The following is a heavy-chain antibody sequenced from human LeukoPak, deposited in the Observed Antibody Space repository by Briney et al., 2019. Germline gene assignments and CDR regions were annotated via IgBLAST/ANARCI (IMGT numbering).Heavy chain of an antibody. CDR3: ASRGYDSSGYYAFFD. J-gene: IGHJ4*02. CDR2: INWNGGTT. D-gene: IGHD3-22*01. V-gene: IGHV3-20*04. Sequence: PGGSLRLSCAASGFTFDDYGMSWVRQVPGKGLEWVSGINWNGGTTGYTDSVKGRFSISRDNAKNSLYLQMNSLRAEDTAFHYCASRGYDSSGYYAFFDWGQGTLVTVSS. CDR1: GFTFDDYG.